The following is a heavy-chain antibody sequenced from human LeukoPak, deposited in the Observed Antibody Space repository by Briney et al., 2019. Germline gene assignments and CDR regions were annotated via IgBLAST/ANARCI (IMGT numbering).Heavy chain of an antibody. CDR2: KFYSGTT. CDR3: ASVDSSAYYSYFDS. V-gene: IGHV4-59*11. D-gene: IGHD3-22*01. Sequence: SETLSLTCTVSGASISGHYWSWIRQPPGKGREFIGYKFYSGTTNYNPSLKSRVTISVDTSKNQFSLKLSSVTAADTVVYFCASVDSSAYYSYFDSWGQGTLVTVPS. J-gene: IGHJ4*02. CDR1: GASISGHY.